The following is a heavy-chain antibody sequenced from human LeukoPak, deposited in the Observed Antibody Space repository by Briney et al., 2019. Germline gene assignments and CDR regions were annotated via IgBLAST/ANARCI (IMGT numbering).Heavy chain of an antibody. CDR1: GYTFTGYY. J-gene: IGHJ5*02. CDR2: INPNSGGT. V-gene: IGHV1-2*02. CDR3: AREDSSGSYFNWFDP. Sequence: GASVKVSCKASGYTFTGYYMHWVRQAPGLGLEWMGWINPNSGGTNYAQKFQGRVTMTRDKSISTAYMEMSRLRSDDTAVYYCAREDSSGSYFNWFDPWGQGTPVTVSS. D-gene: IGHD3-10*01.